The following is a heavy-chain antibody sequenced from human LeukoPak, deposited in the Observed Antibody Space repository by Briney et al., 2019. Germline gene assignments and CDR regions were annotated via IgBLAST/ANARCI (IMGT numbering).Heavy chain of an antibody. D-gene: IGHD3-3*01. CDR3: AHSRAYDFWSGGPEWFDP. Sequence: SGPTLVNPTQTLTLTCTFSGFSRRKSGVGVGWIRQPPGKALEWLALTYWNDDKRYSPSLKSRLTVTKDTSKNQVVLTMTNMDPVDTATYYCAHSRAYDFWSGGPEWFDPWGQGTLVTVSS. V-gene: IGHV2-5*01. CDR2: TYWNDDK. CDR1: GFSRRKSGVG. J-gene: IGHJ5*02.